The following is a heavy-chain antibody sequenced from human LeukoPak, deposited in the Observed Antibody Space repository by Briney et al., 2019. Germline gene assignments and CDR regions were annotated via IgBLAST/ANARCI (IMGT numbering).Heavy chain of an antibody. CDR1: GFDFSNHP. J-gene: IGHJ4*02. D-gene: IGHD6-6*01. V-gene: IGHV3-23*01. CDR3: QLATDC. CDR2: ISGNGNT. Sequence: GVLRLSCAASGFDFSNHPMGWVRQAPGKGLEWLSTISGNGNTYYADSVRGRFTTSRDNSKNMLSVQMNSLTAGDTATYYCQLATDCWGQGTLVTVSS.